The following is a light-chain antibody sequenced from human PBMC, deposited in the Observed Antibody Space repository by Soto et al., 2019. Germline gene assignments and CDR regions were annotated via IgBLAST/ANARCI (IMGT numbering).Light chain of an antibody. CDR2: DVI. V-gene: IGLV2-11*01. J-gene: IGLJ3*02. CDR3: CSYAGSYTGV. Sequence: QSALTQPRSVSGSPGQSVTISCTGTSSDVGGYNYVSWYQQHPGKAPKLMIHDVIQRPSGVPDRFSGSKSGNTASLTISGLQAEDEADYYCCSYAGSYTGVFGGGTKLTVL. CDR1: SSDVGGYNY.